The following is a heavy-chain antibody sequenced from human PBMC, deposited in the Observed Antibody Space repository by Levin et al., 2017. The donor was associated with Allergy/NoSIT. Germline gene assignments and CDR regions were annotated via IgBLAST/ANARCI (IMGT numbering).Heavy chain of an antibody. CDR1: GFTFSSYA. Sequence: PGGSLRLSCAASGFTFSSYAMSWVRQAPGKGLEWVSAISGSGGSTYYADSVKGRFTISRDNSKNTLYLQMNSLRAEDTAVYYCANNYGDYVTGFDYWGQGTLVTVSS. CDR3: ANNYGDYVTGFDY. V-gene: IGHV3-23*01. J-gene: IGHJ4*02. CDR2: ISGSGGST. D-gene: IGHD4-17*01.